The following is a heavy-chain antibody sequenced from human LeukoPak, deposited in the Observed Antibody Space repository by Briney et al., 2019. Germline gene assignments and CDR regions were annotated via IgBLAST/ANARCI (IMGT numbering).Heavy chain of an antibody. CDR1: GGSISSYY. V-gene: IGHV4-59*01. CDR2: IYYSGST. J-gene: IGHJ4*02. CDR3: ARGVVAAAGLPYYFDY. Sequence: SETLSLTCTVSGGSISSYYWSWIRQPPGKGLEWIGYIYYSGSTNYNPSLKSRVTISVDTSKNQFSLKLSSVTAADTAVYYCARGVVAAAGLPYYFDYWGQGTLVTVSS. D-gene: IGHD6-13*01.